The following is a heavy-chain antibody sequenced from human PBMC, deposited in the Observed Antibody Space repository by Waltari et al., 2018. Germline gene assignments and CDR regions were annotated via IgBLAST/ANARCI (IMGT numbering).Heavy chain of an antibody. Sequence: QVQLQESGPGLVKPSETLSLTCAVSGYSISSGYYWGWIRQPPGKGLEWIGSIHHSGSTYYNPSLKSRVTISVYTSKNQFSLKLSSVTAADTAVYYCARHLLSSSWYDYWGQGTLVTVSS. CDR1: GYSISSGYY. D-gene: IGHD6-13*01. CDR3: ARHLLSSSWYDY. CDR2: IHHSGST. J-gene: IGHJ4*02. V-gene: IGHV4-38-2*01.